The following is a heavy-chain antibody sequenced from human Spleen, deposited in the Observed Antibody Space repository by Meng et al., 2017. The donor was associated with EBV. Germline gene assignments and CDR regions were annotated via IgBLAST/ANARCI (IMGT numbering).Heavy chain of an antibody. Sequence: QVDRVQGGAEVKDPGVEVTVSCKASGSTFTKSAFNWMRQAPGQGLEWMGGIIPIFGTTKYAHKFQGKVTIAADKSTSTVYMELSSLTFDDTAVYYCAKQETVPGYSSDLFPGDYFAFWGQGTLVTVSS. CDR2: IIPIFGTT. J-gene: IGHJ4*02. CDR3: AKQETVPGYSSDLFPGDYFAF. CDR1: GSTFTKSA. D-gene: IGHD6-19*01. V-gene: IGHV1-69*06.